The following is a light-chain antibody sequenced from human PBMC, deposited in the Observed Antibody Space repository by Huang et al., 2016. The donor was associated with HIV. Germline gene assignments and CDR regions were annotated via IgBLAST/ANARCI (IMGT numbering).Light chain of an antibody. CDR1: QNITNY. Sequence: DIQLTQSPSSLSASVGDRVTITCQASQNITNYLNWYHQKPGHAPNLLIYDASTFQTGVPSRFSGSGSGTDFTFTISSLQPEDIATYYCQQYDNLPLTFGGGTKVEIK. V-gene: IGKV1-33*01. CDR2: DAS. CDR3: QQYDNLPLT. J-gene: IGKJ4*01.